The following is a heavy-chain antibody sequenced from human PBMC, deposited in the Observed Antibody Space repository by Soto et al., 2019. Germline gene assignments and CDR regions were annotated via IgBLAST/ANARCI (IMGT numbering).Heavy chain of an antibody. Sequence: QVQLVQSGAEVKKPGSSVKVSCKASGGTFSSYGFSWVRQAPGQGLEWMGGIIPLFGTANYAQKFQGRVTITADESRSITYMELSSLRSEDSAVYYCARDECSGGSCYSDYWGQGTLVTVSS. CDR2: IIPLFGTA. CDR3: ARDECSGGSCYSDY. J-gene: IGHJ4*02. V-gene: IGHV1-69*01. D-gene: IGHD2-15*01. CDR1: GGTFSSYG.